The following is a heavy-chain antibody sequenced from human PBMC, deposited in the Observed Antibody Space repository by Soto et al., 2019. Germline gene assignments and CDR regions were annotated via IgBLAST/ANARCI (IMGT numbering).Heavy chain of an antibody. D-gene: IGHD6-6*01. CDR2: TYYRSKWYN. Sequence: PSQTLSLTCAISGDSVSSNSAAWNWIRQSPSRGLEWLGRTYYRSKWYNDYAVSVKSRITINPDTSKNQFSLQLNSVTPEDTAVYYCARGPPSIAAREKRKNWFDPWGQGTLVTVSS. CDR1: GDSVSSNSAA. V-gene: IGHV6-1*01. CDR3: ARGPPSIAAREKRKNWFDP. J-gene: IGHJ5*02.